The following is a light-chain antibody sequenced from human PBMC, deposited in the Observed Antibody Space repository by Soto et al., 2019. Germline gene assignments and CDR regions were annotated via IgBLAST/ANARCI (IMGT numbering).Light chain of an antibody. Sequence: ELVMTLYAPNLSVSPRERATLSCRASQSVGSDLAWYQQKPGQAPRLVIYDIFTRATGVPTRISGSGSGTEFTHTSSSLQSEDFAVYYCQQYNNWPPSTFGHGTRLEIK. CDR2: DIF. V-gene: IGKV3D-15*01. CDR1: QSVGSD. CDR3: QQYNNWPPST. J-gene: IGKJ5*01.